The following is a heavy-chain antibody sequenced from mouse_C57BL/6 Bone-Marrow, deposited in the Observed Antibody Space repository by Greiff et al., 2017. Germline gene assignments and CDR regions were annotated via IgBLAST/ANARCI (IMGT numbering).Heavy chain of an antibody. J-gene: IGHJ4*01. CDR3: ARDSGTRAMDY. CDR1: GFTFSSYA. CDR2: ISDGGSYT. D-gene: IGHD4-1*01. Sequence: EVKLVESGGGLVKPGGSLKLSCAASGFTFSSYAMSWVRQTPEKRLEWVATISDGGSYTYYPDNVKGRFTISRDNAKNNLYLQMSHLKSEDTAMYYCARDSGTRAMDYWGQGTSVTVSS. V-gene: IGHV5-4*01.